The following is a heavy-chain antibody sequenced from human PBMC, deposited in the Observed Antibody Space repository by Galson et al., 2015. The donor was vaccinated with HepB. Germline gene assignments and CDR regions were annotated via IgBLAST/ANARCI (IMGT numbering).Heavy chain of an antibody. CDR1: GFTFSSYG. Sequence: SLRLSCAASGFTFSSYGMHWVRQAPGKGLEWVAVISYDGTNNKYADSVKGRFTISRDNSKNTLYLQMNSLRAEDTAVYYCAKGEGSYYAEYFQYWGQGTLVTASS. CDR2: ISYDGTNN. D-gene: IGHD1-26*01. CDR3: AKGEGSYYAEYFQY. J-gene: IGHJ1*01. V-gene: IGHV3-30*18.